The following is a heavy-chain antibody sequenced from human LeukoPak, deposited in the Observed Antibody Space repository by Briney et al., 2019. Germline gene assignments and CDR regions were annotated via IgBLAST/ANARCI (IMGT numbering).Heavy chain of an antibody. CDR3: ARLKESQFTHGMDV. D-gene: IGHD3-16*01. CDR2: INHSGST. CDR1: GGSFSGYY. Sequence: PSETLSLTCAVYGGSFSGYYWSWIRQPPGKGLEWIGEINHSGSTNYNPSLKSRVTISVDTSKNQLSLQLSSVTAADTAMYYCARLKESQFTHGMDVWGQGTTVTVSS. J-gene: IGHJ6*02. V-gene: IGHV4-34*01.